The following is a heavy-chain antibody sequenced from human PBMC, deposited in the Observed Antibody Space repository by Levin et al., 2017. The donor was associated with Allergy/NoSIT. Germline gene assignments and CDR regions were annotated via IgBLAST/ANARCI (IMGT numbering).Heavy chain of an antibody. CDR2: INHSGST. D-gene: IGHD3-10*01. J-gene: IGHJ4*02. CDR3: ARLVRNPSMVRGAPRWDY. V-gene: IGHV4-34*01. CDR1: GGSFSGYY. Sequence: SETLSLTCAVYGGSFSGYYWSWIRQPPGKGLEWIGEINHSGSTNYNPSLKSRVTISVDTSKNQFSLKLSSVTAADTAVYYCARLVRNPSMVRGAPRWDYWGQGTLVTVSS.